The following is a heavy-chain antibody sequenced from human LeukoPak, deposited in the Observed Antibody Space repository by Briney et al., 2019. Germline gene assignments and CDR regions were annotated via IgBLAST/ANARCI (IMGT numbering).Heavy chain of an antibody. V-gene: IGHV3-33*01. CDR1: GFTFSSYG. Sequence: PGRSLRLSCAASGFTFSSYGMHWVRQAPGKGLEWVAVIWYDGSNKYYADSVKGRFTISRDNSKNTLYLQMNSLRAEDTAVYYCARDLGWNSAAPPYNWFDPWGQGTLVTVSS. CDR3: ARDLGWNSAAPPYNWFDP. D-gene: IGHD1-7*01. CDR2: IWYDGSNK. J-gene: IGHJ5*02.